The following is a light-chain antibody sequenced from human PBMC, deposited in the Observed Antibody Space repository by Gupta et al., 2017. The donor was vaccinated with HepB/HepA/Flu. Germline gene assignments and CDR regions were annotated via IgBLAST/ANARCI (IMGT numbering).Light chain of an antibody. Sequence: RKTQSQSLLSASTGDRVTLSCRMSQGISSYLAWYQQKPGKAPELLIYAASTLQSGVPSGFGGGGSGTVCTLTISWLQSEDCATDYCQQYYSVPRAFGRGTKVEI. J-gene: IGKJ1*01. CDR3: QQYYSVPRA. CDR1: QGISSY. V-gene: IGKV1D-8*01. CDR2: AAS.